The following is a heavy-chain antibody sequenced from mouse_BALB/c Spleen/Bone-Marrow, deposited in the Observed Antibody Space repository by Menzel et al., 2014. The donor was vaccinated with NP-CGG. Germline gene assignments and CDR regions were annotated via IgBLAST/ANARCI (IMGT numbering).Heavy chain of an antibody. Sequence: EVMLVESGGDLVKPGGSLKLSCAASGFTFSSYGMSWVRQTPDKRLEWVATINSGGTYTHYPDSVKGRFIISRDNAKNTLYLKMNSLKSEDTAMYYCARRANWDVRRSFDVWGAETTVTVSS. V-gene: IGHV5-6*02. CDR2: INSGGTYT. CDR3: ARRANWDVRRSFDV. CDR1: GFTFSSYG. J-gene: IGHJ1*01. D-gene: IGHD4-1*01.